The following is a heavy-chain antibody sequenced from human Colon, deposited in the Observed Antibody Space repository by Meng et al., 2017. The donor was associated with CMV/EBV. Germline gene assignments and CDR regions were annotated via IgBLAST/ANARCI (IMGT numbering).Heavy chain of an antibody. D-gene: IGHD2-2*01. J-gene: IGHJ3*02. CDR3: VRDRSGDNVVVPAGMEAFDI. Sequence: ASVKVSCKASGYTFTSYGISWVRQAPGQGLEWMGWISVNNGNTNQAQKVRGRVTMTTDTSTSTAYMELRSLRSDDTAVYYCVRDRSGDNVVVPAGMEAFDIWGQGTMVTVSS. V-gene: IGHV1-18*01. CDR2: ISVNNGNT. CDR1: GYTFTSYG.